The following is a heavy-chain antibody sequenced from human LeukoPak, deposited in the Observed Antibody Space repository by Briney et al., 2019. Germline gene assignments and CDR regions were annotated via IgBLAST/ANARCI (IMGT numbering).Heavy chain of an antibody. Sequence: SETLSPTSTVSGGSVRGGRYYWSWIRQPPGKGLEWIGYIYYSGSTNYNPSLKSRVTISLDTSKNQFSLKLTSVTAADTAVYYCARSQYKDDGGSLAYGCQGTLVTVSS. V-gene: IGHV4-61*01. CDR3: ARSQYKDDGGSLAY. CDR2: IYYSGST. D-gene: IGHD4-23*01. CDR1: GGSVRGGRYY. J-gene: IGHJ4*02.